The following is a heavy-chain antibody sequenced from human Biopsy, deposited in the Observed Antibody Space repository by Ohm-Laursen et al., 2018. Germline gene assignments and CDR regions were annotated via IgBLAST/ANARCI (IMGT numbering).Heavy chain of an antibody. V-gene: IGHV4-34*01. CDR2: INHSGRT. CDR1: GESFNGYY. CDR3: VRGVDYYDPYHYYALDV. J-gene: IGHJ6*02. D-gene: IGHD3-22*01. Sequence: TLSLTCAVYGESFNGYYWSWIRQTPGKGLEWIGEINHSGRTNYNPSPKSRVTISVDTSKNQFSLKVGSVTAADTAVYYCVRGVDYYDPYHYYALDVWGQGTTVTVSS.